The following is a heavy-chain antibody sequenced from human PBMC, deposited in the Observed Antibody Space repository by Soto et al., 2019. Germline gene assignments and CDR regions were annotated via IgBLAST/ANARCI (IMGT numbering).Heavy chain of an antibody. CDR1: GGTFSSYA. D-gene: IGHD3-10*01. J-gene: IGHJ6*02. CDR3: ATMKGGSQYYYYGMDV. V-gene: IGHV1-69*13. Sequence: SVKVSCKASGGTFSSYAISWVRQAPGQGLEWMGGIIPMFGAADYAQKFQGRVTITADESTSTAYMELSSLRSDDTAVYYCATMKGGSQYYYYGMDVWGQGTTVTVSS. CDR2: IIPMFGAA.